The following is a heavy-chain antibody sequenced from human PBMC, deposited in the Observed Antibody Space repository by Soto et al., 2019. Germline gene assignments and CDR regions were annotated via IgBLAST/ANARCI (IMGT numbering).Heavy chain of an antibody. CDR3: ARDRVYFGSGSQNYYYGMDV. V-gene: IGHV4-59*01. D-gene: IGHD3-10*01. CDR1: GVSISSYY. Sequence: SETLSLTCTVSGVSISSYYWSWIRQPPGKGLEWIGCIYYSGNTNYNPSLKSRVTISVDTSKNQFSLKLNSVTAADTAVYFCARDRVYFGSGSQNYYYGMDVWGQGTTVTVSS. CDR2: IYYSGNT. J-gene: IGHJ6*02.